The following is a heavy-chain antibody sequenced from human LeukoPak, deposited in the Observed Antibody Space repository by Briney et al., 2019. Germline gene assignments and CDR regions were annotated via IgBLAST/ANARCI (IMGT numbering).Heavy chain of an antibody. V-gene: IGHV1-8*01. J-gene: IGHJ5*02. CDR2: MNPNSGNT. CDR3: ARGDYYDSSGYFEPFDP. D-gene: IGHD3-22*01. CDR1: GYTFTSYD. Sequence: ASVKVSCKASGYTFTSYDINWVRQATGQGLEWMGWMNPNSGNTGYAQKFQGRVTMTRNTSISTAYMELSSLRSEDTAVYYCARGDYYDSSGYFEPFDPWGQGALVTVSS.